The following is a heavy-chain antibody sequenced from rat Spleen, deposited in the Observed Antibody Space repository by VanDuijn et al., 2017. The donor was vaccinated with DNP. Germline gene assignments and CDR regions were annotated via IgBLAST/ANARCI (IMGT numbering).Heavy chain of an antibody. CDR2: ITSTGGSA. CDR1: GFTFNNYW. Sequence: EVQLVESGGGLVQPGRSLKVSCVASGFTFNNYWMTWIRQAPGKGLEWVASITSTGGSAYYPDSVKGRFTISRDNSKSTLYLHMNSLRSEDTAAYYCTRNPRIRTAAPFDYWGEGVMVTVSS. V-gene: IGHV5-31*01. J-gene: IGHJ2*01. D-gene: IGHD1-2*01. CDR3: TRNPRIRTAAPFDY.